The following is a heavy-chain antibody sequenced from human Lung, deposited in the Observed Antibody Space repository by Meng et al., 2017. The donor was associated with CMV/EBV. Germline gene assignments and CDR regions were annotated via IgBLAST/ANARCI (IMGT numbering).Heavy chain of an antibody. V-gene: IGHV3-11*01. CDR1: GFTFSDYY. CDR2: ISSSGSTI. Sequence: GGSLGLXCAASGFTFSDYYMSWIRQAPGKGLEWVSYISSSGSTIYYADSVKGRFTISRDNAKNSLYLQMNSLRAEDTAVYYCARDKAYDFWSGHYYYGMDVWXQGPTVTVSS. CDR3: ARDKAYDFWSGHYYYGMDV. J-gene: IGHJ6*02. D-gene: IGHD3-3*01.